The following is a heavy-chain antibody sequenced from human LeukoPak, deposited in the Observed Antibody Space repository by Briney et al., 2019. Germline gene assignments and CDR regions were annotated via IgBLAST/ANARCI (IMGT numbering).Heavy chain of an antibody. D-gene: IGHD6-19*01. Sequence: PGGSLRLSCAASGFTFRTYAMSWFRQAPGKGLQWVSAISESGGTTYSADSGKGRFSISRDNSKNTLYLQMNSLSAEDTAVYYCAKSLGAVAFFDYWGQGTLVTVSS. CDR2: ISESGGTT. V-gene: IGHV3-23*01. J-gene: IGHJ4*02. CDR1: GFTFRTYA. CDR3: AKSLGAVAFFDY.